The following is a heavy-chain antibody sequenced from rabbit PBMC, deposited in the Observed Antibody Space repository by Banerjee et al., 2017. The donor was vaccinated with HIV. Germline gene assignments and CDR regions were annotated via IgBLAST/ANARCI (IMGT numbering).Heavy chain of an antibody. J-gene: IGHJ2*01. V-gene: IGHV1S40*01. CDR1: GFSFSSGYD. CDR3: ARGTYGYVEYSAFDP. Sequence: QSLEESGGDLVKPGASLTLTCKASGFSFSSGYDMCWVRQAPGKGLEWIACIYTGSGSTYYANWAKGRFTVSKTSSTTVTLQMTSLTAADTATYFCARGTYGYVEYSAFDPWGPGTLVTVS. D-gene: IGHD6-1*01. CDR2: IYTGSGST.